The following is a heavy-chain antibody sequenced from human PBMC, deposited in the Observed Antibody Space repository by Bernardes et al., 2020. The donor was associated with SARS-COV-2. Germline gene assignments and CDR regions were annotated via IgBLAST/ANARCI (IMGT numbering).Heavy chain of an antibody. CDR3: TRQWDDYIWGTYRDFDC. Sequence: GGSLRLSCAASGFTFSGSAMHWVRQASGRGLEWVGRIRSKGYNYATEYAASLKGRFTISRDDSMNTAYLQMSSLKTEDTAVYYCTRQWDDYIWGTYRDFDCWGQGTLVTVSS. V-gene: IGHV3-73*01. CDR2: IRSKGYNYAT. D-gene: IGHD3-16*02. J-gene: IGHJ4*02. CDR1: GFTFSGSA.